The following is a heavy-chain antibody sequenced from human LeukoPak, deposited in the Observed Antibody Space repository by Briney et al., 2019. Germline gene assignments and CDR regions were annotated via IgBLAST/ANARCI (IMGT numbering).Heavy chain of an antibody. CDR1: GGTFSSYA. D-gene: IGHD3-9*01. CDR2: IIPIFGTA. J-gene: IGHJ5*02. CDR3: ARAKSWVLNWFDP. Sequence: GASVKVSCKASGGTFSSYAISWVRQAPGQGLEWMGGIIPIFGTANYAQKFQGRVTITADESTSTAYMELSSLRSEDTAVYYCARAKSWVLNWFDPWGQGTLVTVSS. V-gene: IGHV1-69*13.